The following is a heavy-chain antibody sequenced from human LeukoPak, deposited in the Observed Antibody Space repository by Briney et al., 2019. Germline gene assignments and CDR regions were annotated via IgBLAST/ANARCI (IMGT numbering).Heavy chain of an antibody. CDR3: ARLLHDSRGYYYFDY. D-gene: IGHD3-22*01. CDR1: GGSISSSNYY. V-gene: IGHV4-39*01. CDR2: IHYSGST. J-gene: IGHJ4*02. Sequence: SETLSLTCTVSGGSISSSNYYWGWIRQPPGKGLEWMGSIHYSGSTYNNPSLKSRVTMSVDTSKSQFSLKVSSVTAADTSVYYCARLLHDSRGYYYFDYWGQGTLVIVSS.